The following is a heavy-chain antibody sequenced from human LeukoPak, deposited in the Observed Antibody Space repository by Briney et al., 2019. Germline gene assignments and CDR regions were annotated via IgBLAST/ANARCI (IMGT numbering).Heavy chain of an antibody. CDR3: AHRPGDIVATLGHFDY. D-gene: IGHD5-12*01. V-gene: IGHV2-5*02. Sequence: SGPTLVKPTQTLTLTCTFSGFSLSTSGVGVGWIRQPPGKALEWLALIYWDDDKRYSPSLKSRLTITKDTSKNQVVLTMTNMDPVDTATYYCAHRPGDIVATLGHFDYWGQGTLVTVSS. J-gene: IGHJ4*02. CDR2: IYWDDDK. CDR1: GFSLSTSGVG.